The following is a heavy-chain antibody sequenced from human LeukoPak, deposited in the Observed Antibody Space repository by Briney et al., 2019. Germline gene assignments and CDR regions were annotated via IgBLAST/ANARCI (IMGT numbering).Heavy chain of an antibody. CDR1: GFTFNNYA. D-gene: IGHD6-13*01. Sequence: GGSLRLSCAASGFTFNNYAMSWVRQAPGKGLEWVSGITGGGTTTSYADSVKGRFTISRDNSKNTLFLQMNSLRAEDTAVYYCAKCLGSGWYASSDWGQGTLVTVSS. CDR3: AKCLGSGWYASSD. CDR2: ITGGGTTT. V-gene: IGHV3-23*01. J-gene: IGHJ4*02.